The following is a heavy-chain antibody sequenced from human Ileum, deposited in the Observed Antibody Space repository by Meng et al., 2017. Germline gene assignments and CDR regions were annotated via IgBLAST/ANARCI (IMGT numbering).Heavy chain of an antibody. CDR2: IFHCGTI. D-gene: IGHD2-8*01. J-gene: IGHJ2*01. CDR1: GYSISSGYY. CDR3: ARGLNWYFDI. V-gene: IGHV4-38-2*01. Sequence: GSLRLSCAVSGYSISSGYYWCWMRQPPGKGLWWIGSIFHCGTIYYNPSLKSRISMSVDTSKNQFSLKMSSVTAADTAVYYCARGLNWYFDIWGRGTLVTVSS.